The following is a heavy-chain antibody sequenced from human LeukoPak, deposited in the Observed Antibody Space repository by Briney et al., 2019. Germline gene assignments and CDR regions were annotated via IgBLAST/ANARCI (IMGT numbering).Heavy chain of an antibody. V-gene: IGHV1-2*06. Sequence: ASVKVSCKASGYTFTDYDMHWVRQATGQGLEWMGRINPNSGGTNYAQKFQGRVTMTRDTSISTAYMELSRLRSDDTAVYYCARDAHIAVAVNDAFDIWGQGTMVTVSS. J-gene: IGHJ3*02. CDR1: GYTFTDYD. CDR2: INPNSGGT. CDR3: ARDAHIAVAVNDAFDI. D-gene: IGHD6-19*01.